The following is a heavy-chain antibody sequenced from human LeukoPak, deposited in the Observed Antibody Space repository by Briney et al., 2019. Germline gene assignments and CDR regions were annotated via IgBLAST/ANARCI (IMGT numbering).Heavy chain of an antibody. J-gene: IGHJ4*02. CDR3: AKAKGIYCSDGSCFLDY. CDR1: GFTFTSSA. Sequence: PGGSLRLSCAASGFTFTSSAMSWVRQAPGKGLERVSVISSSGGSTYYADSVKGRFTISRDNSKNTLYLQMNSLRAEDTAVYYCAKAKGIYCSDGSCFLDYWGQGTLVTVSS. CDR2: ISSSGGST. D-gene: IGHD2-15*01. V-gene: IGHV3-23*01.